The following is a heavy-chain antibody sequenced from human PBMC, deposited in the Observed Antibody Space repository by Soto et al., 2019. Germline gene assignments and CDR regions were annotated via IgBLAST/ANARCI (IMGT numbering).Heavy chain of an antibody. Sequence: SETLSLTCTVSGGSISSSSYYWGWIRQPPGEGLEWIGSIYYSGSTYYNPSLKSRVTISVDTSKNQFSLKLSSVTAADTAVYYCARGRNVVRGVITKYYFDYWGQGTLVTVSS. CDR1: GGSISSSSYY. CDR2: IYYSGST. D-gene: IGHD3-10*01. CDR3: ARGRNVVRGVITKYYFDY. V-gene: IGHV4-39*01. J-gene: IGHJ4*02.